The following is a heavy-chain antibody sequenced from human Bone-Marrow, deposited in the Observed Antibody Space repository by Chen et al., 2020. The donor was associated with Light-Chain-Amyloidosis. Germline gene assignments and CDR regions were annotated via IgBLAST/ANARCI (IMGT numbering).Heavy chain of an antibody. J-gene: IGHJ2*01. CDR3: AREAGVGITYYFDL. CDR2: INWNGGRT. CDR1: GFTCDDYG. D-gene: IGHD3-3*01. V-gene: IGHV3-20*04. Sequence: EVQLVESGGRVVRPGGALRLSCAASGFTCDDYGMSWVRQAPGKGLEWVSGINWNGGRTGYADFVKGRFTISRDNAKNSLDLQMNTLSPEDTALYYCAREAGVGITYYFDLWGPGTLVTVSS.